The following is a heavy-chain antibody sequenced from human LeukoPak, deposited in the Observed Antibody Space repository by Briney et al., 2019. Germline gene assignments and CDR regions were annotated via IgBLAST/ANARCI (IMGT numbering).Heavy chain of an antibody. CDR2: ISGSSGST. D-gene: IGHD6-13*01. CDR1: GFTFSSYA. V-gene: IGHV3-23*01. J-gene: IGHJ5*02. Sequence: PGGSLRLSCAASGFTFSSYAMSWVRQAPGKGLEWVSAISGSSGSTYYADSVKGRFTISRDNSKNTPYLQMNSLRAEDTAVYYCAKDQQYSSSWYWFDPWGQGTLVTVSS. CDR3: AKDQQYSSSWYWFDP.